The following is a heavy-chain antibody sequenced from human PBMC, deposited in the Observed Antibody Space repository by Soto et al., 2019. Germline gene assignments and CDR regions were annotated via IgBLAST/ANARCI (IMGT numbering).Heavy chain of an antibody. D-gene: IGHD1-1*01. CDR3: AREVQPVVRREYDY. CDR2: ISSSGSM. J-gene: IGHJ4*02. Sequence: EVQLVESGGGLVKPGGSLRLSCAVSGFTFSSCTMNWVRQAPGKGLEWVSSISSSGSMYYADSVKGRFTISRDNAKNSLYLQMNSLRAEDTAVYYCAREVQPVVRREYDYWGQGPLVTVSS. V-gene: IGHV3-21*01. CDR1: GFTFSSCT.